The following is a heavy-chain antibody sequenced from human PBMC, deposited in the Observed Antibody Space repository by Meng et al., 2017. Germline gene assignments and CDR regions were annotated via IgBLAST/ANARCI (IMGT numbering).Heavy chain of an antibody. CDR3: ASYYGSGSYKHY. CDR2: IYHSGST. J-gene: IGHJ4*02. D-gene: IGHD3-10*01. Sequence: SETLSLTCTVSGYSISSGYYWGWIRQPPGKGLEWIGSIYHSGSTYYNPSLKSRVTISVDTSKNQFYLKLSSVTAADTAVYYCASYYGSGSYKHYWGQGTLVTVSS. CDR1: GYSISSGYY. V-gene: IGHV4-38-2*02.